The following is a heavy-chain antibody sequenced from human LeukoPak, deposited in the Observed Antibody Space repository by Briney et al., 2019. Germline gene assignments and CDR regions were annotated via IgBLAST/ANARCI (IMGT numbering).Heavy chain of an antibody. V-gene: IGHV1-69*04. CDR1: GGTFSSYA. Sequence: GASVTVSCKASGGTFSSYAISWVRQAPGQGLEWMGRIIPIFGIANYAQKFQGRVTITADRSTSTAYMELSSLRSEDTAVYYCARAPTMIVGWFDPWGQGTLVTVSS. D-gene: IGHD3-22*01. CDR3: ARAPTMIVGWFDP. CDR2: IIPIFGIA. J-gene: IGHJ5*02.